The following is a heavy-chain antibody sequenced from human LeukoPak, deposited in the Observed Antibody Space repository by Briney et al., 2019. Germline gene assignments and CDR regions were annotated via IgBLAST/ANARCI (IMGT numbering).Heavy chain of an antibody. V-gene: IGHV3-23*01. CDR1: GFTFSSYA. J-gene: IGHJ4*02. CDR3: ARAVSTFGGVRNYFDS. CDR2: ISGSGGST. Sequence: GGSLRLSCAASGFTFSSYAMSWVRQAPGKGLEWVSAISGSGGSTYYADSVKGRFRISRDNAKSSLDLEMNSLRAEDTAVYYCARAVSTFGGVRNYFDSWGQGTLVTVSS. D-gene: IGHD3-16*01.